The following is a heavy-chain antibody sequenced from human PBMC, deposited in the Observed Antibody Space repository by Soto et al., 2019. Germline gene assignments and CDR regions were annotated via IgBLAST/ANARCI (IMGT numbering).Heavy chain of an antibody. CDR1: GYIFTDYY. V-gene: IGHV1-2*04. J-gene: IGHJ6*02. D-gene: IGHD2-21*02. Sequence: QVQLVQSGAEVKKPGASVKVSCKASGYIFTDYYMHWVRQAPGQGLEWMGRINPKSGDTKYAEKFQAWVTMTRDTSISTAYMEVTRLRSDDTAVYYCARVNGDAPPRGMDVWGQGTTVTVSS. CDR2: INPKSGDT. CDR3: ARVNGDAPPRGMDV.